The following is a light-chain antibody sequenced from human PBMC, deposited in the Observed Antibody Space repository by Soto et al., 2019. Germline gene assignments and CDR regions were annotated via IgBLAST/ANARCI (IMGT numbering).Light chain of an antibody. J-gene: IGKJ1*01. Sequence: EIFVTQSPATLSVFQGEIAILSCRASQGVRINLAWYRQKPGQAPRLLIYGAATRATGVPARFSGSGSGTEFTLTISSLQPEDLASYYCQHYKTYPWTFGQGTTVDIK. CDR1: QGVRIN. V-gene: IGKV3-15*01. CDR3: QHYKTYPWT. CDR2: GAA.